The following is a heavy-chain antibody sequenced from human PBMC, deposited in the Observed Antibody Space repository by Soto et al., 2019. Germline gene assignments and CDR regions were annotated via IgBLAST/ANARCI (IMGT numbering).Heavy chain of an antibody. CDR1: GFTFGSSL. CDR2: IREDGSEK. V-gene: IGHV3-7*01. D-gene: IGHD5-18*01. J-gene: IGHJ4*02. CDR3: ARDRGYSCFDY. Sequence: GGSLRLSCASSGFTFGSSLMNLVRQAPGKGLEWVAGIREDGSEKYYVDFVKGRFTISRDNVENSLYLQMNSLRGEDTAVYFCARDRGYSCFDYWGLGTLVTV.